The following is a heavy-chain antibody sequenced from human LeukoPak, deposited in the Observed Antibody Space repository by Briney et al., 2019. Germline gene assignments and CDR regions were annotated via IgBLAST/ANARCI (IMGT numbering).Heavy chain of an antibody. D-gene: IGHD6-19*01. J-gene: IGHJ3*01. Sequence: GGSLRLSCAASGFTFSDYDMNWIRQAPGTGLEWVSYITGSSSSRYYADSVKGRFTISRDNAKNSLYLQMNSLRAEDTAVYYCARPTTSGWYPHWGQGTMVTVSS. CDR2: ITGSSSSR. V-gene: IGHV3-48*01. CDR1: GFTFSDYD. CDR3: ARPTTSGWYPH.